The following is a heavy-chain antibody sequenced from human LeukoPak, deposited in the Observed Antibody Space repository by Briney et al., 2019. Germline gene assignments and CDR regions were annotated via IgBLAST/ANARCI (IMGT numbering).Heavy chain of an antibody. J-gene: IGHJ4*02. CDR1: GFTFNTYG. D-gene: IGHD2-2*01. Sequence: GGSLRLSCAASGFTFNTYGMSWVRQAPGKGLEWVSGISGSGGATYYADSVKGRFTISRDNAKNSLYLQMNSLRAEDTAVYYCARRYCSSTSCPYYFDYWGQGTLVTVSS. CDR3: ARRYCSSTSCPYYFDY. CDR2: ISGSGGAT. V-gene: IGHV3-23*01.